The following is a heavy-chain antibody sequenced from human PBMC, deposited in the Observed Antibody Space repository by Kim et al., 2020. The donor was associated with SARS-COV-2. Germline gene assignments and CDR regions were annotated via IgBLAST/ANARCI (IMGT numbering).Heavy chain of an antibody. J-gene: IGHJ6*02. D-gene: IGHD3-9*01. CDR1: GFTFSSYG. Sequence: GGSLRLSCAASGFTFSSYGMHWVRQAPGKGLEWVAVIWYDGSNKYYADSVKGRFTISRDNSKNTLYLQMNSLRAEDTVVYYCARDVLRYFDFFYYGMDVWGQGTTVTVSS. CDR3: ARDVLRYFDFFYYGMDV. CDR2: IWYDGSNK. V-gene: IGHV3-33*01.